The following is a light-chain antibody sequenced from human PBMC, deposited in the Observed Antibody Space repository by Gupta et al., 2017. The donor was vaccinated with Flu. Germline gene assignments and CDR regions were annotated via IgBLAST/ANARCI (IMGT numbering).Light chain of an antibody. CDR3: QQSDTTPRT. CDR1: QSIRNY. Sequence: DIQMTQSPSSLSASVGDRVTITCRASQSIRNYLNWYQQKPGKAPKLLIYAASSLQSGVPSRFSGSGSGTDFTLTISSLQLEDFATYYCQQSDTTPRTFGQGTKVEIK. V-gene: IGKV1-39*01. CDR2: AAS. J-gene: IGKJ1*01.